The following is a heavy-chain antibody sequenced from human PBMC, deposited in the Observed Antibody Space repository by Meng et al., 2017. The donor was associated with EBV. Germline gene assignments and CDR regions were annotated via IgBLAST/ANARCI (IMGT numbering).Heavy chain of an antibody. Sequence: QVTWNGSGPTLVKPAQTLTLTCTFPGSSLGSSGGGLGWIRPPPGKALEWLALIYWDDDKRYSPSLKSRLTITKDTSKNQVVLTMTNMDPVDTATYYCAHSRVGATEFDYWGQGTLVTVSS. J-gene: IGHJ4*02. V-gene: IGHV2-5*02. CDR1: GSSLGSSGGG. CDR3: AHSRVGATEFDY. D-gene: IGHD1-26*01. CDR2: IYWDDDK.